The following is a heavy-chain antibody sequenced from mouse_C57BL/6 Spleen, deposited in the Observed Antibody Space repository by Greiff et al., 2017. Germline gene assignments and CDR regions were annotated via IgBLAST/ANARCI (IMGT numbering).Heavy chain of an antibody. Sequence: QVQLQQPGAELVKPGASVKLSCKASGYTFTSYWMHWVKRRPGRGLEWIGRIDPNSGGTKYNEKFKSKATLTVDKPSSTAYMQLSSLTSEDSAVYYCASEGSLRTVAFDDWGKGTTLTAAS. CDR1: GYTFTSYW. D-gene: IGHD4-1*01. J-gene: IGHJ2*01. V-gene: IGHV1-72*01. CDR2: IDPNSGGT. CDR3: ASEGSLRTVAFDD.